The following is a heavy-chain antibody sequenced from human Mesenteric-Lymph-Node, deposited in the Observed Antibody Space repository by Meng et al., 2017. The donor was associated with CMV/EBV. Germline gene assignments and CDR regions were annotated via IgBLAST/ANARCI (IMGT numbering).Heavy chain of an antibody. CDR1: VYSFTTFW. Sequence: SSQGSVYSFTTFWIGLGRQMPRKCLELMGIIYPGDYRTRYSPSLQGQVTITVDSSITTVYLPWTSLKASDTAMYYCTSGIAAVGIWGRGTLVTVSS. CDR3: TSGIAAVGI. D-gene: IGHD6-13*01. CDR2: IYPGDYRT. V-gene: IGHV5-51*01. J-gene: IGHJ4*02.